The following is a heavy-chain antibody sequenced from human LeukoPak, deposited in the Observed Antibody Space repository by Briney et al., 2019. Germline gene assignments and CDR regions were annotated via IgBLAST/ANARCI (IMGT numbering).Heavy chain of an antibody. J-gene: IGHJ4*02. CDR1: GGSFSGYY. V-gene: IGHV4-34*01. CDR3: AREGMGAFDY. Sequence: SETLSLTCAVYGGSFSGYYWSWIRQPPGKGLEWIGYIYYSGSTYYNPSLKSRVTISVDTSKNQFSLKLSSVTAADTAVYYCAREGMGAFDYWGQGTLVTVSS. CDR2: IYYSGST. D-gene: IGHD1-26*01.